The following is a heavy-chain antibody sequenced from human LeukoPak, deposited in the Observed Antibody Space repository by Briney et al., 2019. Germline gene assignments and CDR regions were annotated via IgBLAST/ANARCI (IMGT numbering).Heavy chain of an antibody. Sequence: GGSLRLSCAASGFTFSSYGMHWVRQAPGKGLEWVAVISYDGSNKYYADSVKGRFTSSRDNSKNKLDLQMNRLRAEDTAVYYCAQEAPDYYDSSGYNYFDYWGQGTXVTXXS. CDR1: GFTFSSYG. CDR3: AQEAPDYYDSSGYNYFDY. J-gene: IGHJ4*02. D-gene: IGHD3-22*01. V-gene: IGHV3-30*18. CDR2: ISYDGSNK.